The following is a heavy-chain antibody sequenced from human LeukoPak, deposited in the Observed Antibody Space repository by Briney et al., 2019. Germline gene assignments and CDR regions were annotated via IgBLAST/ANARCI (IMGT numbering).Heavy chain of an antibody. J-gene: IGHJ4*02. CDR1: GGSISSYY. D-gene: IGHD3-10*01. CDR3: ARRAYSSGNYYFDY. CDR2: IYYSGST. Sequence: PSETLSLTCTVSGGSISSYYWSWIRQPPGKGLEWIGYIYYSGSTNYNPSLKSRVTISVDTSKNRFSLKLTSVTAADTAVYYCARRAYSSGNYYFDYWGQGTLVTVSS. V-gene: IGHV4-59*08.